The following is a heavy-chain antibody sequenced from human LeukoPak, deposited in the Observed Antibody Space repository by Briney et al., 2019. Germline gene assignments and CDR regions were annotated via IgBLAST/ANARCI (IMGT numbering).Heavy chain of an antibody. Sequence: SETLSLTCTVSGGSISSYYWSWIRQPPGKGLEWIGYIYYSGSTNYNPSLKSRVTISVDTPKNQFSLKLSSVTAADTAVYYCARRHRGYSSYFDYWGQGTLVTVSS. CDR2: IYYSGST. CDR1: GGSISSYY. CDR3: ARRHRGYSSYFDY. V-gene: IGHV4-59*01. J-gene: IGHJ4*02. D-gene: IGHD5-18*01.